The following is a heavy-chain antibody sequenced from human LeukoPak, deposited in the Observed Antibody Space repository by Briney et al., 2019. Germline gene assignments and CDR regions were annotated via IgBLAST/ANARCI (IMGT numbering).Heavy chain of an antibody. V-gene: IGHV4-34*01. Sequence: SETLSLTCAVYGGSFSGYYWSWIRQPPGKGLEWIGEINHSGSTNYNPSLKSRVTISVGTSKNQFSLKLSSVTAADTAVYYCARGPANYDFWSGFQRLGFDYWGQGTLVTVSS. CDR2: INHSGST. CDR1: GGSFSGYY. CDR3: ARGPANYDFWSGFQRLGFDY. D-gene: IGHD3-3*01. J-gene: IGHJ4*02.